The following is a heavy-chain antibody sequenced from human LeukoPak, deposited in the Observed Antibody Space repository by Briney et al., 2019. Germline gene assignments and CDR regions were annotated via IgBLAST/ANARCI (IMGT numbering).Heavy chain of an antibody. CDR3: ARGAGGDFDY. J-gene: IGHJ4*02. CDR1: GFTFSTYA. CDR2: INTDSSTM. Sequence: GGSLRLSCEVSGFTFSTYAMNWVRQAPGKGLEWVSYINTDSSTMYYADSVKGRFTISRDNAKNSLYLQMNSLRDEDTAVYYCARGAGGDFDYWGQGTLVTVSS. V-gene: IGHV3-48*02. D-gene: IGHD3-10*01.